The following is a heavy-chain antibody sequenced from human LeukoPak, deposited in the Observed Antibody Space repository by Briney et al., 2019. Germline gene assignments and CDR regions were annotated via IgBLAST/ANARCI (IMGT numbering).Heavy chain of an antibody. CDR1: GYSISSGYY. CDR3: ARDRYGDLDY. J-gene: IGHJ4*02. D-gene: IGHD4-17*01. Sequence: SETLSLTCTVSGYSISSGYYWGWIRQSPGKGLEWIGIIYHSGSTNYNPSLKSRVTISVDTSKNQFSLKLSSMTAADTAVYYCARDRYGDLDYWGQGTLVTVSS. CDR2: IYHSGST. V-gene: IGHV4-38-2*02.